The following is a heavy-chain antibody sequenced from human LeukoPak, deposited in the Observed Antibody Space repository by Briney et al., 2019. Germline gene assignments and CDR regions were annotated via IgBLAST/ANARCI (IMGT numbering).Heavy chain of an antibody. CDR1: GGSISSSSYY. CDR3: ARDYAPGYYGSGSYPVNAFDI. Sequence: SETLSLTCTVSGGSISSSSYYWGWIRQPPGKGLEWIGSIYYSGSTYYNPSLKSRVTISVDTSKNQFSLKLSSVTAADTAVYYCARDYAPGYYGSGSYPVNAFDIWGQGTMVTVSS. V-gene: IGHV4-39*07. D-gene: IGHD3-10*01. J-gene: IGHJ3*02. CDR2: IYYSGST.